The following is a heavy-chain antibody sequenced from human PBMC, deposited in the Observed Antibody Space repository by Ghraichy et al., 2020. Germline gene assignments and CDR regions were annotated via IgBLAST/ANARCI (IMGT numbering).Heavy chain of an antibody. CDR2: ISSSGSTI. D-gene: IGHD3-3*01. Sequence: GGSLRLSCAASGFTFSSYEMNWVRQAPGKGLEWVSYISSSGSTIYYADSVKGRFTISRDNAKNSLYLQMNSLRAEDTAVYYCASLSVLRFLRRNVWGQGTTVTVSS. V-gene: IGHV3-48*03. J-gene: IGHJ6*02. CDR1: GFTFSSYE. CDR3: ASLSVLRFLRRNV.